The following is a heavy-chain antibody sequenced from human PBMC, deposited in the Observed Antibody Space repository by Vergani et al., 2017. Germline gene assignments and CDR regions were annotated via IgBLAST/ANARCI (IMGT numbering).Heavy chain of an antibody. CDR2: IYTSGST. V-gene: IGHV4-4*07. Sequence: QVQLQESGPGLVKPSETLSLTCTVSGGSISSYYWSWIRQPAGKGLEWIGRIYTSGSTNYNPSLKSRVTMSVDTSKNQFSLKLSSVTAADTAVYYCARDREDIVVVPAAIAHHYYYYMDVWGKXP. J-gene: IGHJ6*03. CDR1: GGSISSYY. CDR3: ARDREDIVVVPAAIAHHYYYYMDV. D-gene: IGHD2-2*02.